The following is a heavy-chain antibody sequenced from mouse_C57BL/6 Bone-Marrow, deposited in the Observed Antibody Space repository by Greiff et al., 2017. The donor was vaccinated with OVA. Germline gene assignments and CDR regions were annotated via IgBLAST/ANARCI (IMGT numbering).Heavy chain of an antibody. CDR1: GYTFTSYW. Sequence: VQLQQPGAELVKPGASVKLSCKASGYTFTSYWMQWVKQRPGQGLEWIGEIDPSDGYTNYNQKFKGKATLTVDTSSSTAYMQLSSLTSEDSAVYYCARGMGLRRFAYWGQGTLVTVSA. CDR2: IDPSDGYT. J-gene: IGHJ3*01. V-gene: IGHV1-50*01. CDR3: ARGMGLRRFAY. D-gene: IGHD2-4*01.